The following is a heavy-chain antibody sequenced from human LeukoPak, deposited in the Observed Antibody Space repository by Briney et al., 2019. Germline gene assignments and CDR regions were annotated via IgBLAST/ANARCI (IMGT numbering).Heavy chain of an antibody. Sequence: GRSLRLSCAASGFTFSSYGMHWVRQAPGKGLGWMAVMWYDGSNKYYADSVKGQFTISRDNSKNTLYLQMNSLRAEDTAVYYCARDRGPGYSYGVLDYWGQGTLVTVSS. J-gene: IGHJ4*02. CDR3: ARDRGPGYSYGVLDY. CDR1: GFTFSSYG. D-gene: IGHD5-18*01. CDR2: MWYDGSNK. V-gene: IGHV3-33*01.